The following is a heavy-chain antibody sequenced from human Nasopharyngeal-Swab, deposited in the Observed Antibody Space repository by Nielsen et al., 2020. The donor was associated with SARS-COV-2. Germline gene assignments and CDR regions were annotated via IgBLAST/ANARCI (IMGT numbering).Heavy chain of an antibody. CDR2: IYYSGSA. D-gene: IGHD6-13*01. CDR3: ARNPRSVQYTSTWYGEFDY. J-gene: IGHJ4*02. Sequence: WIRQPPGKGLEWIGTIYYSGSAYYNPSLKSRVAISVDTSKNQIFLNLSSVTAADSAVYYCARNPRSVQYTSTWYGEFDYWGQGTLGTVSS. V-gene: IGHV4-39*01.